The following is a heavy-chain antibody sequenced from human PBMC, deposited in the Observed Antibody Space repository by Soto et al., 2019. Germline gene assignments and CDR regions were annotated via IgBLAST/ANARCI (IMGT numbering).Heavy chain of an antibody. V-gene: IGHV4-4*02. D-gene: IGHD3-3*01. Sequence: KASETLSLPCAVSGGSINSSNWWTWVRQPPGQGLAWIGDSYPSGTTNYNPSLKTRLTISLDKSTNQFSLRLPSVTAADSAVYYCARRGWRFGVVPRGGHARWGQGSLVTAPQ. CDR2: SYPSGTT. CDR3: ARRGWRFGVVPRGGHAR. J-gene: IGHJ4*02. CDR1: GGSINSSNW.